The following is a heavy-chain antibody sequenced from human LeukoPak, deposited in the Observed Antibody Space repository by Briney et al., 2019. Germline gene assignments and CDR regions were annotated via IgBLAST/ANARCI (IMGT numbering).Heavy chain of an antibody. CDR2: ISSNGGST. CDR1: GFTFSSYA. CDR3: AKLYGGNSGGDY. J-gene: IGHJ4*02. V-gene: IGHV3-64*01. D-gene: IGHD4-23*01. Sequence: PGGSLRLSCAASGFTFSSYAMHWVRQAPGKGLEYVSAISSNGGSTYYANSVKGRFTISRDNSKNTLYLQMGSLRAEDMAVYYCAKLYGGNSGGDYWGQGTLVTVSS.